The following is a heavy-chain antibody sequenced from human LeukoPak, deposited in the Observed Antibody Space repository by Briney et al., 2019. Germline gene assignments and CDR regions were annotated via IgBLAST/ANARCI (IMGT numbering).Heavy chain of an antibody. CDR3: ARDRGPLIAAAGTDYFDY. Sequence: ASVKVSCKSSVYTFTSYYMHWGRQAPGQGLEGMGIINPSGGSTSYAQKFQGRVTITRDKSTSTVYMDLRSMRSEATAVYYRARDRGPLIAAAGTDYFDYWGQGTLVTVSS. CDR2: INPSGGST. CDR1: VYTFTSYY. V-gene: IGHV1-46*01. D-gene: IGHD6-13*01. J-gene: IGHJ4*02.